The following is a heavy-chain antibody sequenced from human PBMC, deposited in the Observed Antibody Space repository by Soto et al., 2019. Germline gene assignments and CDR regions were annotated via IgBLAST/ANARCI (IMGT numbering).Heavy chain of an antibody. CDR1: GFTFNIYN. V-gene: IGHV3-7*01. CDR3: ARVFHYYGSGSWSDYFDY. Sequence: GGSLRLSCAASGFTFNIYNMNWVRQAPGKGLEWVANIKQDGSEKYYVDSVKGRFTISRDNAKNSLYLQMNSLRAEDTAVYYCARVFHYYGSGSWSDYFDYWGQGTLVTVSS. J-gene: IGHJ4*02. D-gene: IGHD3-10*01. CDR2: IKQDGSEK.